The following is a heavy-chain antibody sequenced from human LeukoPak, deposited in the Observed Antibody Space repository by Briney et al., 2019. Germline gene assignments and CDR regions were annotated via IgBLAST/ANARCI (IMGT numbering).Heavy chain of an antibody. V-gene: IGHV3-66*01. CDR1: GFTVSNNY. CDR2: IYSGGGT. D-gene: IGHD3-3*01. Sequence: PGGSLRLSCAAPGFTVSNNYMSWVRQAPGKGLEWVSVIYSGGGTYYADSVKGRFTISRDNSKNTLYLQMNSLRAEDTAVYYCARDLESYYMDVWGKGTTVTVSS. J-gene: IGHJ6*03. CDR3: ARDLESYYMDV.